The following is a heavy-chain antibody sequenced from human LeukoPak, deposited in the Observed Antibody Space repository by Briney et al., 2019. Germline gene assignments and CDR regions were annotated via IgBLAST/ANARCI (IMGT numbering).Heavy chain of an antibody. J-gene: IGHJ6*03. CDR1: GFTFSSYG. Sequence: GGSLRLSCAASGFTFSSYGMHWVRQAPGKGLEWVAFIRYDGSNKYYADSVKGRFTISRDNSKNTLYLQMNSLRAEDTAVYYCAKDSGVGSTYYYYYMDVWGKGTTVTVSS. CDR3: AKDSGVGSTYYYYYMDV. CDR2: IRYDGSNK. V-gene: IGHV3-30*02. D-gene: IGHD1-26*01.